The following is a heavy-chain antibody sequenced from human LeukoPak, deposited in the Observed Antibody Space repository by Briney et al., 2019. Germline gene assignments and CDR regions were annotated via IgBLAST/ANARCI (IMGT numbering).Heavy chain of an antibody. CDR1: GGSFSGYY. J-gene: IGHJ4*02. Sequence: SETLSLTCAVHGGSFSGYYWSWIRQPPGKGLEWIGEINHSGSTNYSPSLKSRVSISVDTSKNHFSLSLSSVTAADTAVYYCARTIPAAAHFDYWGQGTLVTVSS. CDR3: ARTIPAAAHFDY. V-gene: IGHV4-34*01. CDR2: INHSGST. D-gene: IGHD6-13*01.